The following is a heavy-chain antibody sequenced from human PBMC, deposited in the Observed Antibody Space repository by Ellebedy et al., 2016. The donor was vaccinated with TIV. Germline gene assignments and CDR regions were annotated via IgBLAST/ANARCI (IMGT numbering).Heavy chain of an antibody. J-gene: IGHJ2*01. D-gene: IGHD5-12*01. CDR2: ISATGLST. Sequence: PGGSLRLSCAASGFTFSKYAMSWVRQAPGKGLQWVSTISATGLSTYYADSVKGRFTISRDNSKNTLYLHMNSLRAEDTAVYFCAKDASFIVPTQGYIDVWGRGTLVTVSS. CDR3: AKDASFIVPTQGYIDV. V-gene: IGHV3-23*01. CDR1: GFTFSKYA.